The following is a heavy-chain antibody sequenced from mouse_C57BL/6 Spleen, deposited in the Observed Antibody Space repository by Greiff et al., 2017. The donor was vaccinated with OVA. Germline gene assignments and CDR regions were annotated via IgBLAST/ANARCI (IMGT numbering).Heavy chain of an antibody. J-gene: IGHJ1*03. Sequence: QVQLKESGAELVKPGASVKLSCKASGYTFTEYTIHWVKQRSGQGLEWIGWFYPGSGSIKYNEKFKDKATLTADKSSSTVYMELSRLTSEDSAVYFWAGHEEGGSSLNWYFDVWGTGTTVTVSS. CDR3: AGHEEGGSSLNWYFDV. D-gene: IGHD1-1*01. V-gene: IGHV1-62-2*01. CDR2: FYPGSGSI. CDR1: GYTFTEYT.